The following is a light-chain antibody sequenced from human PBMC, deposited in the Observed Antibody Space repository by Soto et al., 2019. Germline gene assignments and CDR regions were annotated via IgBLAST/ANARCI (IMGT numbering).Light chain of an antibody. V-gene: IGKV1-33*01. CDR1: EDISNY. Sequence: DIQMTQSPSSLSASVGERVTITCRANEDISNYLNWYQQKPGRAPKLLIYDASTLETGVPSRFSGSGSGNHFTFTISSLQPEDVGTYYCQQYENLRLHTFGPGTKL. CDR3: QQYENLRLHT. CDR2: DAS. J-gene: IGKJ2*01.